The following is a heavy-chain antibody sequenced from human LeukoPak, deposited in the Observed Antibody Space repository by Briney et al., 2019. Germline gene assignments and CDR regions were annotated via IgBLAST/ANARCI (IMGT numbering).Heavy chain of an antibody. V-gene: IGHV3-30*09. Sequence: GGSLRLSCAASGFTFSSYAMHWVRQAPGKGLEWVAVISYDGSNKYYADSVKGRFAISRDNSKNTLYLQMNSLRAEDTAVYYCASLVAGTGVNFDYWGQGTLVTVSS. CDR1: GFTFSSYA. CDR3: ASLVAGTGVNFDY. D-gene: IGHD6-19*01. J-gene: IGHJ4*02. CDR2: ISYDGSNK.